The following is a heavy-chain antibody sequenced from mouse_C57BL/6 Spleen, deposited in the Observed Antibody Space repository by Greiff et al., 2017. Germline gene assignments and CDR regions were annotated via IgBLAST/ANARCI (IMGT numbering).Heavy chain of an antibody. CDR2: IYPGDGDT. CDR1: GYAFSSSW. J-gene: IGHJ4*01. V-gene: IGHV1-82*01. CDR3: ARWAMDY. Sequence: QVQLQQSGPELVKPGASVKISCKASGYAFSSSWMNWVKQRPGKGLEWIGRIYPGDGDTNYNGKFKGKATLTADKSSSTAYMQRSSLTSEDSAVYFCARWAMDYWGQGTSVTVSS.